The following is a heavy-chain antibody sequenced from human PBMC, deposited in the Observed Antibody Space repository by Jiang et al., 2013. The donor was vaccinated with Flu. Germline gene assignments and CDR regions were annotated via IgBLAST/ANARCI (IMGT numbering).Heavy chain of an antibody. V-gene: IGHV4-39*01. J-gene: IGHJ6*01. CDR3: ATTGHYYYYYGMDV. CDR2: FYYSGST. CDR1: GGSISSSTYY. D-gene: IGHD4-11*01. Sequence: LLKPSETLSLTCTVSGGSISSSTYYWGWIRQPPGKGLEWIGSFYYSGSTYYNPSLKSRVTISVDTSKNQFSLRLNSVTAADTAVYYCATTGHYYYYYGMDVWG.